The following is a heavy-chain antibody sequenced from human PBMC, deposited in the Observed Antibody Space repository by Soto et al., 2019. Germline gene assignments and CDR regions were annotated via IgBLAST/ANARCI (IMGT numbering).Heavy chain of an antibody. J-gene: IGHJ6*03. CDR2: MNPNSGNT. D-gene: IGHD6-6*01. CDR1: GYTFTSYD. Sequence: ASVKVSCKASGYTFTSYDINWVRQATGQGLEWMGWMNPNSGNTGYAQKFQGRVTMTRNTSISTAYMELSSLRSEDTAVYYCARGRSSIAARRSKNYYIDVWGKGTTVTVSS. CDR3: ARGRSSIAARRSKNYYIDV. V-gene: IGHV1-8*01.